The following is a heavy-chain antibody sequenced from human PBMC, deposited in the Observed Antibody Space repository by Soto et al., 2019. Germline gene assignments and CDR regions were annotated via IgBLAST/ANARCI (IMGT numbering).Heavy chain of an antibody. CDR1: GFTFSSYA. V-gene: IGHV3-23*01. Sequence: EVQLLESGGGLVQPGGSLRLSCAASGFTFSSYAMSWVRQAPGKGLEWVSAISGSGGSTYYADSVKRRFTISRDNSKNRLYLQMNSLGAEDTAVYYCAKASPLRYCSGGSCYYFDYWGQGTLVTVSS. D-gene: IGHD2-15*01. CDR2: ISGSGGST. CDR3: AKASPLRYCSGGSCYYFDY. J-gene: IGHJ4*02.